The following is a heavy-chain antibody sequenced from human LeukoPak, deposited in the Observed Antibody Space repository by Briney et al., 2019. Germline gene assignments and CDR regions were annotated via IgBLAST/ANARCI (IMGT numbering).Heavy chain of an antibody. CDR2: ISYDGSNK. Sequence: GGSLRLSCAASGFTFSSYGMHWVRQAPGKGLEWVAVISYDGSNKYYADSVKGRFTISRDNSKNTLYLQMNSLRAEDTAVYYCARHVRIFGMVSYFDYWGQGTLVTVSP. CDR1: GFTFSSYG. CDR3: ARHVRIFGMVSYFDY. D-gene: IGHD3-3*01. V-gene: IGHV3-30*03. J-gene: IGHJ4*02.